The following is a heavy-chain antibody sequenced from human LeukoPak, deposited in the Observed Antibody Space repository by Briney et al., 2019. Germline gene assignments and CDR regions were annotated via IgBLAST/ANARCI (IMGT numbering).Heavy chain of an antibody. CDR1: SGSISGHY. J-gene: IGHJ4*02. V-gene: IGHV4-4*07. CDR2: IYTSGAT. D-gene: IGHD3-10*01. CDR3: ARDRARSYYFDL. Sequence: SEALSLTCTVTSGSISGHYWSWIRQPAGKEMQWIGRIYTSGATNYNPSLKSRVTLSVDTSKNQFSLKLSSVTAADTAVYYCARDRARSYYFDLWGQGTLVTVSS.